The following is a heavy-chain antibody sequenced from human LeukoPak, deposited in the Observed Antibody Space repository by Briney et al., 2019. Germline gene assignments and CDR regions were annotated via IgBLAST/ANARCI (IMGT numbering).Heavy chain of an antibody. CDR2: ITGSGGST. D-gene: IGHD2-21*02. J-gene: IGHJ4*02. Sequence: GGSLRLSCAAPGFAFSSSVMTWVRQAPGKGLEWVSGITGSGGSTYYADSVKGRFTISRDNSKNTLYLQMNSLRAEDTAIYYCAKVGGGDPEFDYWAREPWSPSPQ. CDR1: GFAFSSSV. V-gene: IGHV3-23*01. CDR3: AKVGGGDPEFDY.